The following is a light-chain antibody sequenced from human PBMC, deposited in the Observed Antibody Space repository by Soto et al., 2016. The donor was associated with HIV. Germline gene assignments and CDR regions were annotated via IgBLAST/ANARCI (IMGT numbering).Light chain of an antibody. J-gene: IGLJ3*02. CDR2: DDG. V-gene: IGLV3-21*03. CDR1: NIGSKS. Sequence: SYVLTQPPSVSVAPEKTARITCGGNNIGSKSVHWYQQKPGQAPVLVVYDDGDRPSGIPERFSGSNSENTATLTISRVEVGDEADYYCQVWDSNTDLWVFGGGTEGDRP. CDR3: QVWDSNTDLWV.